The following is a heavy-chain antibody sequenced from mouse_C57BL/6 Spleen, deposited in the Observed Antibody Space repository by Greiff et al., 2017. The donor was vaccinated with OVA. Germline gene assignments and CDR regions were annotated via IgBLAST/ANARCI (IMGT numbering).Heavy chain of an antibody. J-gene: IGHJ4*01. CDR1: GYTFTSYW. V-gene: IGHV1-72*01. Sequence: VQLQQSGAELVKPGASVKLSCKASGYTFTSYWMHWVKQRPGRGLEWIGMIDPNSGGTKYNEKFKSKATLTVDKPSSTAYMQLSSLTSEDSAVYYCARRAWLLLSDYAMDYWGQGTSVTVSS. CDR2: IDPNSGGT. D-gene: IGHD2-3*01. CDR3: ARRAWLLLSDYAMDY.